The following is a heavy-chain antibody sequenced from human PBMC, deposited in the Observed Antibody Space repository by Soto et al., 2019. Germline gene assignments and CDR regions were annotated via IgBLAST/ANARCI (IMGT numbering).Heavy chain of an antibody. Sequence: PSETLSLTCAVYGGSFTAYYWSWIRQPPGKGLECIGEINHSGSTNYNPSLKSRLTISVDTSKNQVSLKLRSVTAADTAVYYCARGQGDYYDRSGYYVVVWGQGTTVTVSS. D-gene: IGHD3-22*01. CDR2: INHSGST. J-gene: IGHJ6*02. V-gene: IGHV4-34*01. CDR3: ARGQGDYYDRSGYYVVV. CDR1: GGSFTAYY.